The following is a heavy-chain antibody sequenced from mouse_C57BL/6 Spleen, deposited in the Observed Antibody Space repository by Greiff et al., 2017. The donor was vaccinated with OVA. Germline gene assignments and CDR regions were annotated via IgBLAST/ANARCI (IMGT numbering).Heavy chain of an antibody. D-gene: IGHD2-2*01. Sequence: EVQVVESGGGLVKPGGSLKLSCAASGFTFSDYGMHWVRQTPEKGLEWVASISSGSSTIYYADTVKGRFTISRDNAKNTLYLQMTSLKSEDTAMYYCARHGFHYWGQGTTLTVSS. J-gene: IGHJ2*01. CDR3: ARHGFHY. CDR2: ISSGSSTI. V-gene: IGHV5-17*01. CDR1: GFTFSDYG.